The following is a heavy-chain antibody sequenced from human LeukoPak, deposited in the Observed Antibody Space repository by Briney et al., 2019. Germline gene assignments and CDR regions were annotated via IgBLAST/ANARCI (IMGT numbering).Heavy chain of an antibody. V-gene: IGHV1-46*01. CDR1: GYTFTSYY. CDR2: INPSGGST. D-gene: IGHD3-22*01. J-gene: IGHJ3*02. Sequence: GASVKVSCKASGYTFTSYYMHWVRQAPGQGLEWMGIINPSGGSTSYAQKFQGRVTMTRDTSTSTVYMELSSLRSEDTAVYYCARERDRGYYDSSGPLVRKGAFDIWGQGTMVTVSS. CDR3: ARERDRGYYDSSGPLVRKGAFDI.